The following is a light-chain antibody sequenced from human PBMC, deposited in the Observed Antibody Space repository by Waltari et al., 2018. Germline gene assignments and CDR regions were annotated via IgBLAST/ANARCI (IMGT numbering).Light chain of an antibody. CDR1: QSVLYSSNHKNY. V-gene: IGKV4-1*01. CDR2: WAS. J-gene: IGKJ2*01. Sequence: DIVMTQSPDSLAVSLGERATINCKSSQSVLYSSNHKNYLAWYQQKPGQTPKLLIYWASTRESGVPDRFSGSGSGTDFTLTISSLQAEDVAVYYCQQYYSIPYTFGQGTKLEIK. CDR3: QQYYSIPYT.